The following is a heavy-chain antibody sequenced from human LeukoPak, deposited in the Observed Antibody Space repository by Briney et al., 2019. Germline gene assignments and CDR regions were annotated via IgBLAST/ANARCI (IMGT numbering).Heavy chain of an antibody. J-gene: IGHJ3*02. Sequence: SETLSLTCTVSGGSISGSSYYWGWIRQPPGKGLEWIGSIYYSRSTYYNPSLKSRVTISVDTSKNQFSLKLSSVTAADTAVYYCARARNYYDSSDYYYEGDAFDIWGQGTMVTVSS. V-gene: IGHV4-39*07. D-gene: IGHD3-22*01. CDR1: GGSISGSSYY. CDR3: ARARNYYDSSDYYYEGDAFDI. CDR2: IYYSRST.